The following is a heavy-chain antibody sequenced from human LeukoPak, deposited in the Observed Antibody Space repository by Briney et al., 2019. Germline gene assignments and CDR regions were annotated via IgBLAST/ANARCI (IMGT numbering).Heavy chain of an antibody. D-gene: IGHD2-2*01. Sequence: SETLSLTCAVYGGSFSGYYWSWIRQPPGKGLEWIGEINHRGSTNYNPSLKSRGTISVDTSKNQSSLKLSSVTAAETAVYYCARGRGRYCSSTSCRNWFDPWGQGTLVTVSS. V-gene: IGHV4-34*01. CDR1: GGSFSGYY. J-gene: IGHJ5*02. CDR2: INHRGST. CDR3: ARGRGRYCSSTSCRNWFDP.